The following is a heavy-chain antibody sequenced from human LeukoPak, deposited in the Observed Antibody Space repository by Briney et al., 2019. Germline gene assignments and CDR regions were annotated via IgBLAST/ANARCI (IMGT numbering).Heavy chain of an antibody. CDR3: ARGRTFDN. CDR1: GGSISSYY. J-gene: IGHJ4*02. CDR2: IYDRGST. V-gene: IGHV4-59*01. Sequence: SETLSLTCTVSGGSISSYYWSWIRQPPGKGLEWIGNIYDRGSTKYNPSLKSRVTISVDAFKNQFSLRLSSVTAADTAVYYCARGRTFDNWGKGTLVTVAS.